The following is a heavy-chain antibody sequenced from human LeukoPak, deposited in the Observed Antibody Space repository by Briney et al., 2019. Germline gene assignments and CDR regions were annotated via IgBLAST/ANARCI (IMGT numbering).Heavy chain of an antibody. J-gene: IGHJ3*02. D-gene: IGHD1-26*01. CDR2: INPNSGGT. CDR3: ARDICGGSDCAFDI. Sequence: ASVKVSCKASGYTFTGYYIHWARQAPGQGLEWMGWINPNSGGTNYAQKFQGRVTMTRDTSISTAYMELTRLRSDDTAVYYCARDICGGSDCAFDIWGQGTMVTVSS. CDR1: GYTFTGYY. V-gene: IGHV1-2*02.